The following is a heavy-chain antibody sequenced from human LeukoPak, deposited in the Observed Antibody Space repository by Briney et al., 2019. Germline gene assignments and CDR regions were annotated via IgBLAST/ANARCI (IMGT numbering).Heavy chain of an antibody. CDR3: ATMNWNDGGYYFDY. CDR2: IYTTGST. Sequence: PSETLSLTCTVSGASINSGSYYWAWIRQPAGKGLEWIGRIYTTGSTNYNPSLKSRVTVSVDTSKNQFSLKLSSVTAADTAVYYCATMNWNDGGYYFDYGGQGTLATVSS. D-gene: IGHD1-1*01. V-gene: IGHV4-61*02. J-gene: IGHJ4*02. CDR1: GASINSGSYY.